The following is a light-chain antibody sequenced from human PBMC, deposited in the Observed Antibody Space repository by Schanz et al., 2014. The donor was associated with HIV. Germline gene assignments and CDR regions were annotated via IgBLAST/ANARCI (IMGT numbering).Light chain of an antibody. CDR2: EVS. CDR1: SSDVGSYNL. Sequence: QSVLTQPASVSGSPGQSITISCTGTSSDVGSYNLVSWYQQHPGKAPKLMIYEVSKRPSGVSNRFSGSQSGTSASLAISGLQSEDEADYYCAGWDDSLKVWVFGGGTKLTVL. J-gene: IGLJ3*02. CDR3: AGWDDSLKVWV. V-gene: IGLV2-14*02.